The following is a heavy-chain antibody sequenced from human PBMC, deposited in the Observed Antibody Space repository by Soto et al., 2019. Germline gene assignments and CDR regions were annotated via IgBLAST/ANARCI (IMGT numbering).Heavy chain of an antibody. Sequence: QVQLVESGGGVVQPGRSLRLSCAASGFTFSTYGMQWVRQAPGKGLEWVAVISYDGYLKYYADAVKGRFTVARDNSKNTLFLEMNSLRVEDTAVYFCAKDFKVSGSHYGTLNYYYGMDVWGQGTTVPVSS. D-gene: IGHD3-10*01. CDR2: ISYDGYLK. V-gene: IGHV3-30*18. J-gene: IGHJ6*02. CDR3: AKDFKVSGSHYGTLNYYYGMDV. CDR1: GFTFSTYG.